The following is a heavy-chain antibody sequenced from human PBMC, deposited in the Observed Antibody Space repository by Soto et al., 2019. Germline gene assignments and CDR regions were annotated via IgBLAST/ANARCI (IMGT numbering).Heavy chain of an antibody. CDR2: VKQDGGEK. Sequence: EVQLVESGGGLVQPGGSLRLSCAASGFIFSTYEMSWVRQAPGKGLEWVAYVKQDGGEKYYVDSVKGRFSISRDNAKNSLYLQMNSLRADDTAIYYCARGSGTVQHWGQGTLVTVSS. D-gene: IGHD2-8*02. CDR3: ARGSGTVQH. V-gene: IGHV3-7*01. J-gene: IGHJ1*01. CDR1: GFIFSTYE.